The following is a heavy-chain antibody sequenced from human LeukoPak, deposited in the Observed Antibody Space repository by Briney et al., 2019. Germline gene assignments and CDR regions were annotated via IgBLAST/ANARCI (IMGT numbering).Heavy chain of an antibody. CDR2: INHSGST. CDR1: GGSFSGYY. J-gene: IGHJ4*02. D-gene: IGHD6-19*01. Sequence: SETLSLTCAVYGGSFSGYYWSWIRQPPGKGLEWIGEINHSGSTNYNPSLKSRVTISVDTSKNQFSLKLSSVTAADTAVYYCARGGRSSGPRYGYWGQGTLVTVSS. V-gene: IGHV4-34*01. CDR3: ARGGRSSGPRYGY.